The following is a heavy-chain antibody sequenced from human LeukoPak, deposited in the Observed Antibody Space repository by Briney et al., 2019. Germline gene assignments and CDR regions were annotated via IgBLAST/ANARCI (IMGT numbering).Heavy chain of an antibody. CDR2: VYNGATT. CDR1: GFTVSSNY. D-gene: IGHD6-19*01. CDR3: ARTYSSGVSWFDP. V-gene: IGHV3-53*01. J-gene: IGHJ5*02. Sequence: PGRSLRLSCAASGFTVSSNYMSWVRQAPGKGLEWVSVVYNGATTYYADSVKGRFTISRDNSRNTLYLQMNSLRAEDTAVYYCARTYSSGVSWFDPWGQGTLVTVSS.